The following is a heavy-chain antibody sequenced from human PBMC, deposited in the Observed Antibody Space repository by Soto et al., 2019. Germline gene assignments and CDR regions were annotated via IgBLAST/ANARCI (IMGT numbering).Heavy chain of an antibody. D-gene: IGHD4-17*01. CDR2: ISAHNGNT. V-gene: IGHV1-18*01. CDR3: ARGRYGDY. CDR1: GYIFTSYG. J-gene: IGHJ4*02. Sequence: QAHLVQSGPEVKKPGASVKVSCKGSGYIFTSYGIAWVRQAPGQGLEWMGWISAHNGNTEYAQKFQGRVTVTRDTATSTASLELRSLRSDATALYYGARGRYGDYWGQGALVTVSS.